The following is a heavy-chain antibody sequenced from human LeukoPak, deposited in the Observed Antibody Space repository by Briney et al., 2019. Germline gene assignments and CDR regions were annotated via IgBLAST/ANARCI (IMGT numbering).Heavy chain of an antibody. J-gene: IGHJ3*02. Sequence: GASVKVSCKASGYTFTGYYMHWVRQAPGQGLEWMGWINPNSGGTNYAQKFQGWVTMTRDTSTSTAYMELSRLRSDDTAVYYCAREKEDDGSYAFDIWGQGTMVTVSS. CDR1: GYTFTGYY. CDR2: INPNSGGT. V-gene: IGHV1-2*04. D-gene: IGHD3-10*01. CDR3: AREKEDDGSYAFDI.